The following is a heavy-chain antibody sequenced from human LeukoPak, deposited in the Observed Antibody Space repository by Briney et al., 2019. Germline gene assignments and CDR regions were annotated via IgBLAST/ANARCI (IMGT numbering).Heavy chain of an antibody. J-gene: IGHJ4*02. CDR2: INHSGST. CDR3: ARKHDYGGNPDY. V-gene: IGHV4-34*01. D-gene: IGHD4-23*01. CDR1: GGSFSGYY. Sequence: SETLSLTCAVYGGSFSGYYWIWIRQPPGKGLEWIGEINHSGSTNYNPSLKSRVTISVDTSKNQFSLKLSSVTAADTAVYYCARKHDYGGNPDYWGQGTLVTVSS.